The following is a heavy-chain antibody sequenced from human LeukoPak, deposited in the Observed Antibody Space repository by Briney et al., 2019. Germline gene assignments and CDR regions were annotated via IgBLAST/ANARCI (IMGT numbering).Heavy chain of an antibody. CDR2: IYYSGTT. Sequence: SETQSLTCTVSGGSISSSDYYWGWIRQPPGKGLEWIGGIYYSGTTYYNPSLKSRVTTSVDTSKNQFSLKLSSVTAADTAVYYCARHGGYCSSTSCYGSLLDYWGQGTLVTVSS. CDR3: ARHGGYCSSTSCYGSLLDY. J-gene: IGHJ4*02. V-gene: IGHV4-39*01. CDR1: GGSISSSDYY. D-gene: IGHD2-2*01.